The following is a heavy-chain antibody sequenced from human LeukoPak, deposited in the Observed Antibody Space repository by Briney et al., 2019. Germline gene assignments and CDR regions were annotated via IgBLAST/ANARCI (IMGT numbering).Heavy chain of an antibody. CDR3: ARGGVRGYDRYFDY. V-gene: IGHV4-30-4*01. CDR1: GGSISSGDYY. Sequence: PSETLSLTCTVSGGSISSGDYYWSWIRQPPGKGLEWIGYIYYSGSTYYNPSLKSRVTIPVDTSKNQFSLKLSSVTAADTAVYYCARGGVRGYDRYFDYWGQGTLVTVSS. CDR2: IYYSGST. J-gene: IGHJ4*02. D-gene: IGHD5-12*01.